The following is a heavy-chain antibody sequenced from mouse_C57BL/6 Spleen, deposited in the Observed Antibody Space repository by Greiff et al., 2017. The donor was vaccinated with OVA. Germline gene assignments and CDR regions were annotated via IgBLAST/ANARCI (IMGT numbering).Heavy chain of an antibody. CDR2: ISYDGSN. J-gene: IGHJ3*01. V-gene: IGHV3-6*01. Sequence: EVKLQESGPGLVKPSQSLSLTCSVTGYSITSGYYWNWIRQFPGNKLEWMGYISYDGSNNYNPSLKNRISLTRDTSKNQFFLKLNSVTTEDTATYYCARKGDYDEDWFAYWGQGTLVTVSA. D-gene: IGHD2-4*01. CDR3: ARKGDYDEDWFAY. CDR1: GYSITSGYY.